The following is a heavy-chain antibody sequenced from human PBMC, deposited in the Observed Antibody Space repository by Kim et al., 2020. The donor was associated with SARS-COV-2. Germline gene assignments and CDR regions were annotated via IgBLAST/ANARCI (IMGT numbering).Heavy chain of an antibody. CDR3: AKGLN. CDR2: IYYSGTT. CDR1: GDSISGSSYY. J-gene: IGHJ4*02. Sequence: SETLSLTCTVSGDSISGSSYYWDWIRQPPGKGLEWIGNIYYSGTTNYNPSLKSRVTISIDTSKNQFSLKLSSVTAADTAVYYCAKGLNWGQGTLVTVSS. V-gene: IGHV4-39*01.